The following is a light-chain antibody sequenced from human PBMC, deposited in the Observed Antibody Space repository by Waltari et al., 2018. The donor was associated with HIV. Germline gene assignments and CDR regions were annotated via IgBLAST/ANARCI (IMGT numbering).Light chain of an antibody. Sequence: DITLTQTPDSLTVSLGSRAAMTCQPSQQISYRSTQNASLAWYQQKPRQPPKLLMFWVSVRASGVPDRFTGSGSGTDFTLTINSVQAEDVAVYFCQQYYDKPLTFGRGTKVEI. V-gene: IGKV4-1*01. CDR1: QQISYRSTQNAS. CDR3: QQYYDKPLT. J-gene: IGKJ4*01. CDR2: WVS.